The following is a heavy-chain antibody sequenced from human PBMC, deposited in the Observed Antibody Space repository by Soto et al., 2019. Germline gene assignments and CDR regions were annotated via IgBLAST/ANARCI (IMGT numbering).Heavy chain of an antibody. Sequence: LRLSCAASGFTFSSYSMNWVRQAPGKGLEWVSYISSSSSTIYYADSVKGRFTISRDNAKNSLYLQMNSLRAEDTAVYYCARSSGGSGKLWNYYGMDVWGQGTTVTVSS. CDR3: ARSSGGSGKLWNYYGMDV. J-gene: IGHJ6*02. D-gene: IGHD3-10*01. CDR1: GFTFSSYS. CDR2: ISSSSSTI. V-gene: IGHV3-48*04.